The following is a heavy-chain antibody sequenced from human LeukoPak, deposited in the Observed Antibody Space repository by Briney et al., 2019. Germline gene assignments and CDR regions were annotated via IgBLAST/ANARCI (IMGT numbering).Heavy chain of an antibody. Sequence: GGSLRLSCAASGFTFSSYAMNWVRQTPGKGLEWVAAINGSGANTYYAGCVKGRFTISRNNSMNTLYLQMNSLRAEDTAVYYCAKPLATGYYFDYWGQGTLVTVSS. CDR3: AKPLATGYYFDY. J-gene: IGHJ4*02. CDR2: INGSGANT. V-gene: IGHV3-23*01. CDR1: GFTFSSYA. D-gene: IGHD1-1*01.